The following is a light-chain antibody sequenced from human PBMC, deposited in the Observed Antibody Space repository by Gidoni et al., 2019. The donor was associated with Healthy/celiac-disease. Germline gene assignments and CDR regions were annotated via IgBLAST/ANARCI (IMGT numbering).Light chain of an antibody. CDR3: QQSYSTPFT. CDR2: AAS. V-gene: IGKV1-39*01. J-gene: IGKJ3*01. CDR1: QSISSY. Sequence: DIQVTHSPSSLSASVGDRVTITCRASQSISSYLNWDQQKPGKAPTLLIYAASSLQSVVPSRFSGSGSGTDFTLTISSLQPEDFATYYCQQSYSTPFTFGPGTKVDIK.